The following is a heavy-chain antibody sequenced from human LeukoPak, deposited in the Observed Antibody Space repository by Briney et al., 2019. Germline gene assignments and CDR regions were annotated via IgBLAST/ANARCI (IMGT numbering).Heavy chain of an antibody. D-gene: IGHD5-24*01. Sequence: PGGSLRLSCAASGFTFSSYWMSWVRQAPGKGLEWVANIKQDGSVKYYVDSVKGRFTISRDNAKNSLYLQMNSLRAVDTAVYFCARGEEKATITALDSWGQGTLVTVSS. CDR2: IKQDGSVK. CDR3: ARGEEKATITALDS. CDR1: GFTFSSYW. J-gene: IGHJ4*02. V-gene: IGHV3-7*01.